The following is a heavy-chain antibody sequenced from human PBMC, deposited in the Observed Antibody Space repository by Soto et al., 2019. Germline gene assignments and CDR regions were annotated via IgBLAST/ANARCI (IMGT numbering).Heavy chain of an antibody. D-gene: IGHD3-10*01. J-gene: IGHJ6*02. CDR2: INHSGST. Sequence: QVQLQQWGAGLLKPSETLSLTCAVYGGSFSGYYWSWIRQPPGKGLEWIGEINHSGSTNYNPSLKSRVTISVEPSKNQFSLRLSSVTAADTGVYYCARYYYGSGKGVSNYYYYGMDVWGQGTTVTVSS. CDR1: GGSFSGYY. V-gene: IGHV4-34*01. CDR3: ARYYYGSGKGVSNYYYYGMDV.